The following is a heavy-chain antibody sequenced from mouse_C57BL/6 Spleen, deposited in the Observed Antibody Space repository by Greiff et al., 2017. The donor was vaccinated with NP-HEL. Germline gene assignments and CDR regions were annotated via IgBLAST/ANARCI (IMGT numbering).Heavy chain of an antibody. J-gene: IGHJ1*03. CDR1: GFNIKDYY. CDR2: IDPEDGDT. V-gene: IGHV14-2*01. Sequence: EVQLQQSGAELVKPGASVKLSCTASGFNIKDYYMHWVKQRTEQGLEWIGRIDPEDGDTKDAPKYQGKATITADTSSNTAYLQLSRLTSEDTAVYYCAIYGYYGSSHWYFDVWGTGTTVTVSS. CDR3: AIYGYYGSSHWYFDV. D-gene: IGHD1-1*01.